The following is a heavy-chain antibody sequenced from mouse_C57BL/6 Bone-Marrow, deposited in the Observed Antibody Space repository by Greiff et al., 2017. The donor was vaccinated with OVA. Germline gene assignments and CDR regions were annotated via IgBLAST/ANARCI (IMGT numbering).Heavy chain of an antibody. CDR2: INPGSGGT. CDR1: GYAFTNYL. J-gene: IGHJ3*01. CDR3: ARGNYYGSSFAD. V-gene: IGHV1-54*01. Sequence: VQLQESGAELVRPGTSVKVSCKASGYAFTNYLIEWVKQRPGQGLEWIGVINPGSGGTNYNEKFKGKATLTADKSSSTAYMQLSSLTSEDSAVYFCARGNYYGSSFADWGQGTLVTVSA. D-gene: IGHD1-1*01.